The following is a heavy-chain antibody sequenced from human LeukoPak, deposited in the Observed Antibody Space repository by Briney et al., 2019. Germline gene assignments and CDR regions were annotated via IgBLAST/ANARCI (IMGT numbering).Heavy chain of an antibody. D-gene: IGHD6-13*01. CDR1: GYTFTNFG. V-gene: IGHV1-18*01. CDR3: ARHYYADPYSSRWYDCFDP. CDR2: ISGNNGYT. J-gene: IGHJ5*02. Sequence: ASVKVSCKTSGYTFTNFGISWVRQAPGQGLEWMGWISGNNGYTKYAQKFQGRISMTTDTSTSTVYMEVGSLRSDDTAVYYCARHYYADPYSSRWYDCFDPWGQGTLVIVSS.